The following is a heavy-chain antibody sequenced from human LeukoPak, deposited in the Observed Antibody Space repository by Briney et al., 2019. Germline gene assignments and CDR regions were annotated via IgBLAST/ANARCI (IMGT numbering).Heavy chain of an antibody. J-gene: IGHJ4*02. V-gene: IGHV4-4*02. CDR2: ISHGGTT. Sequence: GSLRLSCAASGFTFSSYEMNWVRQAPGKGLEWIGEISHGGTTNYNPSLRSRVAMSLDRANNQFSLSLTSVTAADTAVYYCTRESRPFCPFAYWGQGVLVTVSS. D-gene: IGHD2-2*01. CDR3: TRESRPFCPFAY. CDR1: GFTFSSYEM.